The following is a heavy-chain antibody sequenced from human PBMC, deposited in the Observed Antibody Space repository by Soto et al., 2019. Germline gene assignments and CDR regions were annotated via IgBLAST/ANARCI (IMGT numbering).Heavy chain of an antibody. Sequence: NPSETLSLTCTVSGGSISSYYWSWIRQPPGKGLEWIGYIYYSGSTNYNPSLKSRVTISVDTSKNQFSLKLSSVTAADTAVYYCARGSDGIAAAGINWFDPWGQGTLVTVSS. CDR3: ARGSDGIAAAGINWFDP. CDR1: GGSISSYY. J-gene: IGHJ5*02. CDR2: IYYSGST. D-gene: IGHD6-13*01. V-gene: IGHV4-59*01.